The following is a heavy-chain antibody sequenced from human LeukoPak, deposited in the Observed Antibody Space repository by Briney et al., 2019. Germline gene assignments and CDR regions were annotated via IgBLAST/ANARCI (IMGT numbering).Heavy chain of an antibody. D-gene: IGHD3-3*01. J-gene: IGHJ5*02. CDR3: AREIITIFGVVIKSEGWFDP. Sequence: PSETLSLTCAVYGGSFSGYYRSWIRQPPGKGLEWIGEINHSGSTNYNPSLKSRVTISVDTSKNQFSLKLSSVTAADTAVYYCAREIITIFGVVIKSEGWFDPWGRGTLVTVSS. CDR2: INHSGST. V-gene: IGHV4-34*01. CDR1: GGSFSGYY.